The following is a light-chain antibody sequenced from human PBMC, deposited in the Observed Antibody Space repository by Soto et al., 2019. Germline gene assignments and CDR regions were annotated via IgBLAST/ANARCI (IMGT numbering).Light chain of an antibody. CDR1: QSVGFH. J-gene: IGKJ1*01. Sequence: EVVLTQSPATLSVSPGESATLSCRASQSVGFHLAWYQQKPGQAPRLLIYGASTRITGIPARFSGSGSGTEFTLLISNLQSEDFAVYYCQQYDNRPPWTFGQGTKVEI. CDR3: QQYDNRPPWT. CDR2: GAS. V-gene: IGKV3-15*01.